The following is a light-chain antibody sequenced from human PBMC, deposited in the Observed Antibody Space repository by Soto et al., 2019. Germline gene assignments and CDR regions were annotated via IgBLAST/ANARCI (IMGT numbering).Light chain of an antibody. CDR1: QTISRW. CDR2: EAS. Sequence: DIQMTQSPSTLSASVGDRVTITCRASQTISRWSAWYQQKPGKAPKLLIYEASSLQSGVPSRFSGSGSGTEFTLSISSLQPDDFATYYCQHYNVYPWTFGQGTKVDI. J-gene: IGKJ1*01. CDR3: QHYNVYPWT. V-gene: IGKV1-5*03.